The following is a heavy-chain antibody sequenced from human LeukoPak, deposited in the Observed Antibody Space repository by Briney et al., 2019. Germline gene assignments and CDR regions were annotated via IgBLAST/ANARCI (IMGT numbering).Heavy chain of an antibody. D-gene: IGHD4-17*01. CDR2: MNPNSGNT. V-gene: IGHV1-8*03. J-gene: IGHJ6*02. CDR3: ARDDAPTVTTLGPLCGMDV. Sequence: ASVNVSCKASGYTFTSYDINWVRQATGQGLERMGWMNPNSGNTGYAQKFQGRVTITRNTSISTAYMELSSLRSEDTAVYYCARDDAPTVTTLGPLCGMDVWGQGTTVTVSS. CDR1: GYTFTSYD.